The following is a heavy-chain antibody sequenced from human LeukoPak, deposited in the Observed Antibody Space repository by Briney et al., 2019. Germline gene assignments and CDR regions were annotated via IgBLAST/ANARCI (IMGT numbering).Heavy chain of an antibody. CDR2: IYYSGST. Sequence: NSSETLSLTCTVSGGSISSYYWSWIRQPPGKGLEWIGYIYYSGSTNYKPSLKSRVTISVDTSKNQFSLKLSSVTAADTAVYYCARDPGYCSGGSCYNWFDPWGQGTLVTVSS. D-gene: IGHD2-15*01. CDR1: GGSISSYY. CDR3: ARDPGYCSGGSCYNWFDP. V-gene: IGHV4-59*01. J-gene: IGHJ5*02.